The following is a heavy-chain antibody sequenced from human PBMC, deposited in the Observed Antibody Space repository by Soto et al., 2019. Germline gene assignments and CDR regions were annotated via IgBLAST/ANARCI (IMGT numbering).Heavy chain of an antibody. CDR3: ARGGGSSWPPPFDY. J-gene: IGHJ4*02. CDR2: INHSGST. Sequence: SETLSLTCAVYGGSFSGYYWSWIRQPPGKGLEWIGEINHSGSTNYNPSLKSRVTISVDTSKNQFSLKLSSVTAADTAVYYCARGGGSSWPPPFDYWGQRTLVTVSS. D-gene: IGHD6-13*01. CDR1: GGSFSGYY. V-gene: IGHV4-34*01.